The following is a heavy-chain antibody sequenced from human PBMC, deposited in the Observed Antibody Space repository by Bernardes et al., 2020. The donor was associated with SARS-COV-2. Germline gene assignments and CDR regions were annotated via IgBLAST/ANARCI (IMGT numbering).Heavy chain of an antibody. Sequence: SVKVSCKASGGTFSSYTISWVRQAPGQGLEWMGRIIPILGIANYAQKFQGRVTITADKSTSTAYMELSSLRSEDTAMYYCARERCSSTSCYSIVYYYYMDVWGKGTTVTVSS. V-gene: IGHV1-69*04. J-gene: IGHJ6*03. D-gene: IGHD2-2*01. CDR3: ARERCSSTSCYSIVYYYYMDV. CDR2: IIPILGIA. CDR1: GGTFSSYT.